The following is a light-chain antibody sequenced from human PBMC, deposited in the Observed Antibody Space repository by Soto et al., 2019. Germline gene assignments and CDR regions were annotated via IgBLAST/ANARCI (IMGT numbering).Light chain of an antibody. CDR1: QGISTY. V-gene: IGKV1-9*01. CDR3: QQLNSDWYA. J-gene: IGKJ2*01. CDR2: GAS. Sequence: DIQLTQSPSFLSASVGDRVTITCRASQGISTYLAWYLQRPGKAPKLLIIGASTLQSGVPSRFSGSGSGTEFTLTISSLQPEDFGTYYCQQLNSDWYAFGQGTKLEIK.